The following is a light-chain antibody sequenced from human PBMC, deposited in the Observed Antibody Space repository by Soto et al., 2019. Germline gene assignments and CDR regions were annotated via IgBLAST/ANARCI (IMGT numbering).Light chain of an antibody. Sequence: QPVLTQPASVSGSPGQSITISCTGTSSDVGGYNYVSWYQQHPGKAPKLMIYEVATRPSGVSNRFSGSKSGSTASLIISRLQTEDEADYYCVSFTSSTTYVFGSGTKVTVL. CDR3: VSFTSSTTYV. CDR2: EVA. CDR1: SSDVGGYNY. J-gene: IGLJ1*01. V-gene: IGLV2-14*01.